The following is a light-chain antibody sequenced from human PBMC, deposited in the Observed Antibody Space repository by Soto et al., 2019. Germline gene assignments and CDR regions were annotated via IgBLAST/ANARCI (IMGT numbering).Light chain of an antibody. V-gene: IGLV1-40*01. CDR2: GNS. CDR1: SSNIGAGYD. J-gene: IGLJ1*01. CDR3: QSYASSRSGYV. Sequence: QSVLTQPPSVSGAPGQRVTISCTGSSSNIGAGYDVHWYQQLPGTAPKLLIYGNSNRPSGVPDRFSGSKSGTSASPAITGLQAEDVADYYYQSYASSRSGYVFGTGTKLTVL.